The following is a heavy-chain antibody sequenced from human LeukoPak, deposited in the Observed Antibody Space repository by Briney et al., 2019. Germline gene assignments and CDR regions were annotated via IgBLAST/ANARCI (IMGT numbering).Heavy chain of an antibody. D-gene: IGHD1-26*01. J-gene: IGHJ6*04. CDR2: ISSSSTI. CDR1: GFTFSSYS. V-gene: IGHV3-48*01. CDR3: ARGQVVGATFGMDV. Sequence: PGGSLRLSCAASGFTFSSYSMNWVRQAPGKGLEWVSYISSSSTIYYADSVKGRFTISRDNAKNSLYLQMNSLRVEDTAVYYCARGQVVGATFGMDVWGKGTTVTVSS.